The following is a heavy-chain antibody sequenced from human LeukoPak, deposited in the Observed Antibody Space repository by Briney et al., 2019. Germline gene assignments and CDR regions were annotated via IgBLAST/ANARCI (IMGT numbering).Heavy chain of an antibody. V-gene: IGHV4-4*08. Sequence: PSETLSLTCTVSGGSINNYYWSWIRRPPGKGLEWIAYIYSSGNTYYNPSLKSRVTISVDTSKNQFSLKLSSVTAADTAVYYCARVDIVVVPAALYYFDYWGQGTLVTVSS. CDR2: IYSSGNT. CDR1: GGSINNYY. J-gene: IGHJ4*02. CDR3: ARVDIVVVPAALYYFDY. D-gene: IGHD2-2*03.